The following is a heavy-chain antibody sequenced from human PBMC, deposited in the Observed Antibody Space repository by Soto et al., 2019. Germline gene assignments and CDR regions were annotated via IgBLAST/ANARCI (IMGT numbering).Heavy chain of an antibody. V-gene: IGHV1-69*13. CDR2: IIPVFGTA. CDR3: ARGDGYYYDSSGYLVTDWFDP. D-gene: IGHD3-22*01. CDR1: GGSLSNYG. Sequence: ASVKVSCKASGGSLSNYGISWVRQAPGQGLEWMGGIIPVFGTANYAQKFQGRVTITADESTSIVYMDVTSLRSDDTAVYYCARGDGYYYDSSGYLVTDWFDPWGQGTLVTVSS. J-gene: IGHJ5*02.